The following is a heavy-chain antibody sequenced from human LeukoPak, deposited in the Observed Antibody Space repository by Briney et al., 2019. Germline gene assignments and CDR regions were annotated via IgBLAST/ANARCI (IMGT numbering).Heavy chain of an antibody. V-gene: IGHV4-4*07. Sequence: SETLSLTCTVSGDSITNYYWSWIRQPAGKGLEWIGRIYPSGITNYNPSLKSRVSISIDTSKNQFSLKLSSVTAADTAVYYCARATNYYDSSGYGYYYYYYMDVWGKGTTVTVSS. CDR2: IYPSGIT. CDR3: ARATNYYDSSGYGYYYYYYMDV. D-gene: IGHD3-22*01. J-gene: IGHJ6*03. CDR1: GDSITNYY.